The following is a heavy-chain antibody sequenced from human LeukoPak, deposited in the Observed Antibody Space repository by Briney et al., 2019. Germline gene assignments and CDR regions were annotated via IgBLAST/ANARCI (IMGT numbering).Heavy chain of an antibody. J-gene: IGHJ6*03. D-gene: IGHD1-26*01. V-gene: IGHV4-59*08. CDR1: GDSISSYY. Sequence: SETLSLTCTVSGDSISSYYWSWIRQPPGKGPEWIGYVHYSGSSAYIPSLKSRVTMSVDTSKNQFSLSLTSVTAADTALYYCARLWESYYYYMDVWGKGTTVTVSS. CDR2: VHYSGSS. CDR3: ARLWESYYYYMDV.